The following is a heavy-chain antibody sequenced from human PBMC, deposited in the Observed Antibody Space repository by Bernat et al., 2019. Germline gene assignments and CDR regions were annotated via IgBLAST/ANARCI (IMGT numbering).Heavy chain of an antibody. V-gene: IGHV3-30*02. CDR2: IRKDGSDK. Sequence: QVRLVESGGGVVQPGGSLRLSGAASGVTFRSYGIHWVRQAPGKGLEWVTFIRKDGSDKYYTDSVKGRFTISRDNSKNTVYLQMNSLRAEDSAVYYCAKERDTNPRTYTLDVWGQGTTVTVSS. CDR3: AKERDTNPRTYTLDV. J-gene: IGHJ6*02. D-gene: IGHD2-8*01. CDR1: GVTFRSYG.